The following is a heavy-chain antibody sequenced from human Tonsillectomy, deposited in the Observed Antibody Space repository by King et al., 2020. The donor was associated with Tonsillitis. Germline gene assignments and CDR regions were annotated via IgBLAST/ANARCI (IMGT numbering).Heavy chain of an antibody. CDR2: VSYDGRNK. V-gene: IGHV3-30*05. D-gene: IGHD5-12*01. CDR3: VRVNIPWLRWGEAFDI. CDR1: GFTFSRYS. Sequence: VQLVESGGSVVQPGKSLRLSCASSGFTFSRYSIHWVRQAPGKGLEWIAVVSYDGRNKNYADSVKGRFTISRDNSNNTVFLQMNSLRREDTAVYYCVRVNIPWLRWGEAFDIWGQGTLVTVSS. J-gene: IGHJ3*02.